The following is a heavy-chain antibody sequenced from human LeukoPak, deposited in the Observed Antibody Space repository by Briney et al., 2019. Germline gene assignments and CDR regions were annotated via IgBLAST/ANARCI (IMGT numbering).Heavy chain of an antibody. D-gene: IGHD2-15*01. V-gene: IGHV1-46*01. CDR3: ARDSSDIRSLIAH. CDR2: INPSGGST. Sequence: GASVKVSCKASGYTFTSYYMHWVRQAPGQGLEWMGIINPSGGSTSYAQKFQGRVTITADESASAAYMELSSLRSGDTAVYYCARDSSDIRSLIAHWGQGTLVTVSS. CDR1: GYTFTSYY. J-gene: IGHJ1*01.